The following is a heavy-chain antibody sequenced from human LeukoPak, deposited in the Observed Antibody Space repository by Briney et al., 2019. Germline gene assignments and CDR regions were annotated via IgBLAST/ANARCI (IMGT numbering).Heavy chain of an antibody. V-gene: IGHV3-15*07. CDR3: TTSMPTQYYFESSSYSYPDY. CDR1: GFTFSNAW. Sequence: GGSLRLSCAASGFTFSNAWMNWVRQAPGKGLEWVGRIKSKIDDGTADYAAPVKGRFTISRDDSKSTLYLQMNSLRTEDTAVYYCTTSMPTQYYFESSSYSYPDYWGQGTQVTVSS. D-gene: IGHD2/OR15-2a*01. CDR2: IKSKIDDGTA. J-gene: IGHJ4*02.